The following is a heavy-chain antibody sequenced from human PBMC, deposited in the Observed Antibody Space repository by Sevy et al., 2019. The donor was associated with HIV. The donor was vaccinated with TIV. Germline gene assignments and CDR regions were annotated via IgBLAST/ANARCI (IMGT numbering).Heavy chain of an antibody. J-gene: IGHJ4*02. Sequence: VGSLRLSCAAFGFPFSNAWMNWVRQAPGKGLEWVGRIKSKTDGGTTDYAAPLKGRFTISRDDSKNTLYLQMNSLKSEDTAVYYCSTEGLYCSGGSCSSEGFDFWGQGTLVTVSS. D-gene: IGHD2-15*01. CDR1: GFPFSNAW. CDR2: IKSKTDGGTT. CDR3: STEGLYCSGGSCSSEGFDF. V-gene: IGHV3-15*01.